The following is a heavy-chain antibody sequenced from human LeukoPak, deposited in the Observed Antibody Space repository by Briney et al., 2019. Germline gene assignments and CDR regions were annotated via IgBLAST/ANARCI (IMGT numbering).Heavy chain of an antibody. V-gene: IGHV1-3*01. Sequence: ASVKVSCTASGYTFTSYAMHWVRQAPGQRLEWMGWINAGNGNTKYSQKFQGRVTITRDTSASTAYMELSSLRSEDTAVYYCARDEVGYCSSTSCYGEVYNRFDPWGQGTLVTVSS. J-gene: IGHJ5*02. D-gene: IGHD2-2*01. CDR3: ARDEVGYCSSTSCYGEVYNRFDP. CDR1: GYTFTSYA. CDR2: INAGNGNT.